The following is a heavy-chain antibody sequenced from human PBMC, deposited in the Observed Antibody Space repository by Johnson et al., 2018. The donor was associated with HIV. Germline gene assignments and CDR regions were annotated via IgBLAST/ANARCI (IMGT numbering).Heavy chain of an antibody. D-gene: IGHD3-3*01. Sequence: QVQLMESGGGVVQPGRSLRLSCAASGLSFSDFAIHWVRQAPGKGLEWVAVISYDGSNKYYADSVKGRFTISRDNSKSTLYLQMNSLRTEDTAVYYCAKDSQSPPIFGVVMHQNGFDIWGQGTVVTVSS. CDR3: AKDSQSPPIFGVVMHQNGFDI. J-gene: IGHJ3*02. CDR1: GLSFSDFA. CDR2: ISYDGSNK. V-gene: IGHV3-30-3*01.